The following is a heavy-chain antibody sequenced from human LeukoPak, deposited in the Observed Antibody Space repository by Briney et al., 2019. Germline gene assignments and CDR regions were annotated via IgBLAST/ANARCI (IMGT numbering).Heavy chain of an antibody. CDR1: GFTVSSNY. J-gene: IGHJ4*02. D-gene: IGHD4-17*01. Sequence: SGGSLRLSCAASGFTVSSNYMSWVRQAPGKGLEWVSVIYSGGSTYYADSLKGRFTISRDNSKNTLYLQMNSLRAEDTAVYYCARESGSVTSEVDFDYWGQGTLVTVSS. CDR2: IYSGGST. CDR3: ARESGSVTSEVDFDY. V-gene: IGHV3-66*01.